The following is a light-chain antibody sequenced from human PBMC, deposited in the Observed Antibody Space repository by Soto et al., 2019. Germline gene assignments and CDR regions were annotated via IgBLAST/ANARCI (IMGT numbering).Light chain of an antibody. Sequence: NFMLTQPHSVSESPGKTVIISCTRSSGSIASNYVQWYQQRPGSSPTTVIYEDNQRPSGVPDRFSGSIDSSSNSASLTISGLETEDDAHYYCQSYNATNQVFGGGTKVTVL. J-gene: IGLJ3*02. CDR3: QSYNATNQV. CDR1: SGSIASNY. V-gene: IGLV6-57*01. CDR2: EDN.